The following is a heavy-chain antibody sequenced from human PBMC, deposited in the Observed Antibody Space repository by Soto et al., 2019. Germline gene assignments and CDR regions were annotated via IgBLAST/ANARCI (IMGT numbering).Heavy chain of an antibody. CDR2: INHSGST. V-gene: IGHV4-34*01. CDR1: GRSFSGYY. CDR3: DLRYFGWLDVYGMNV. J-gene: IGHJ6*02. D-gene: IGHD3-9*01. Sequence: SETLSLTCAVYGRSFSGYYWSWIRQPPGKGLEWIGEINHSGSTNYNPSLKSRVTISVDTSKNQFSLKLSSVTAADTAVYYCDLRYFGWLDVYGMNVWGQGTTVTVSS.